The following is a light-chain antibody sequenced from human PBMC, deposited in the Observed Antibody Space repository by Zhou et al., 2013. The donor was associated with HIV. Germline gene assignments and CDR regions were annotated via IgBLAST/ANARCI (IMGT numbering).Light chain of an antibody. CDR2: KAS. V-gene: IGKV1-5*03. CDR3: QEYNDYS. J-gene: IGKJ1*01. Sequence: DIQMTQSPSTLSTSVGDSVSITCRASHNIGDWLAWYQQKPGRAPKLLIYKASKLGSGVPSRFRGSGSGTAFTLTISSLQPEDFATYYCQEYNDYSFGQGTKVEI. CDR1: HNIGDW.